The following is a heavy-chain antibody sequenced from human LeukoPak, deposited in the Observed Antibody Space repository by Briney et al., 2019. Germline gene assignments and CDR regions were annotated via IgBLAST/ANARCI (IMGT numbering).Heavy chain of an antibody. D-gene: IGHD1-26*01. CDR3: ARISGSYVFDY. J-gene: IGHJ4*02. V-gene: IGHV3-11*03. CDR2: ISSSTYT. Sequence: GGSLRLSCAASGFTFSDYYMSWIRQAPGKGLEWISYISSSTYTNYADSGKGQFTISRDNAKTSMYLQMNSLRAEDTAVYYCARISGSYVFDYWGQGTLVTVSS. CDR1: GFTFSDYY.